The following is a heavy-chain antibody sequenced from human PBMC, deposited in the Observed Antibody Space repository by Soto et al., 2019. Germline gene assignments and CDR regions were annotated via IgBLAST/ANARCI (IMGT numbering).Heavy chain of an antibody. CDR1: GGSISSGGYS. Sequence: SETLSLTCAVSGGSISSGGYSWSWIRQPPGKGLEWIGYIYHSGSTYYNPSLKSRVTISVDRSKNQFSLKLSSVTAADTAFYYCAGSRGSPAPLDYWGKGTLVTVSP. V-gene: IGHV4-30-2*01. J-gene: IGHJ4*02. CDR3: AGSRGSPAPLDY. CDR2: IYHSGST. D-gene: IGHD1-26*01.